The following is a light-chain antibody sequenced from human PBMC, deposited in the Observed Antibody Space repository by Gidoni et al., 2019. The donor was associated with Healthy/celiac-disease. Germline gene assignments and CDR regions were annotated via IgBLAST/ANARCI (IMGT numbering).Light chain of an antibody. Sequence: EIVMTQSPATLSVSPGERATLSCRASQSVSSNLAWYQQKPGQAPRLLIYGASTRATGIPARFSGRGSGTEFTLTISSLQSEDFAVYYCQQYNNWPLTCGQGTRLEIK. CDR3: QQYNNWPLT. J-gene: IGKJ5*01. CDR2: GAS. V-gene: IGKV3-15*01. CDR1: QSVSSN.